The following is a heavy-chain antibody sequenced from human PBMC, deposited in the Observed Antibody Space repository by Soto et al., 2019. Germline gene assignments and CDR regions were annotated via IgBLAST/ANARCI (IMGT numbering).Heavy chain of an antibody. Sequence: QVQLVGSGGGLSKPGGRLRPSCPVSGFTLSNSEMAWFRQAPGKGLEWVAYISTRGTSTSYADFGKDRFTISRDNAENSLFLQMDSLRVEDTAVYFCARDGVLFRAGFDSWGQGTLVTVAS. CDR2: ISTRGTST. D-gene: IGHD3-16*01. CDR1: GFTLSNSE. V-gene: IGHV3-11*01. J-gene: IGHJ4*02. CDR3: ARDGVLFRAGFDS.